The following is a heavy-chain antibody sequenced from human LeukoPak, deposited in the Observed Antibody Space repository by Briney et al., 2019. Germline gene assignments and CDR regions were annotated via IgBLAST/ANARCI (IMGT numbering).Heavy chain of an antibody. J-gene: IGHJ4*02. CDR1: GDSIRSSIYY. D-gene: IGHD1-26*01. V-gene: IGHV4-39*01. CDR3: ARSPSGPADY. CDR2: VYYDGSA. Sequence: SETLSLTCGVSGDSIRSSIYYWGWIRQPPGKGLEWIGSVYYDGSAYYNPSLKSRVTISVDTSKNQLSLKLSSVTAADTAVYYCARSPSGPADYWGQGTLVTVSS.